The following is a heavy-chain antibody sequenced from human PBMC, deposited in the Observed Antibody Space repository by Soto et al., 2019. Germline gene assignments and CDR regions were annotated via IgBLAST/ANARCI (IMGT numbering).Heavy chain of an antibody. V-gene: IGHV3-33*01. CDR1: GFTFDNYG. CDR3: AGGDYGDSIDF. CDR2: ISYDDSYR. J-gene: IGHJ4*02. D-gene: IGHD4-17*01. Sequence: QVHLVESGGGVVQPGKSLRLSCAASGFTFDNYGTLWVRQAPGKGLEWVALISYDDSYRYYTNSVRGRFTISRDNSKNMVFLHMNSLQGDDTAVYYCAGGDYGDSIDFWGQGTLVTVSS.